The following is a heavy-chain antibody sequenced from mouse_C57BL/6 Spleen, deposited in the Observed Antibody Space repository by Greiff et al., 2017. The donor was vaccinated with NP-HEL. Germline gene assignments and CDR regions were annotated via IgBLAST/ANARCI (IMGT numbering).Heavy chain of an antibody. J-gene: IGHJ1*03. CDR2: IRNKANGYTT. CDR1: GFTFTDYY. Sequence: EVMLVESGGGLVQPGGSLSLSCAASGFTFTDYYMSWVRQPPGKALEWLGFIRNKANGYTTEYSASVKGRFTISRDNSQSILYLQMNALRAEDSATYYCASPITTVVATPWYFDVWGTGTTVTVSS. V-gene: IGHV7-3*01. D-gene: IGHD1-1*01. CDR3: ASPITTVVATPWYFDV.